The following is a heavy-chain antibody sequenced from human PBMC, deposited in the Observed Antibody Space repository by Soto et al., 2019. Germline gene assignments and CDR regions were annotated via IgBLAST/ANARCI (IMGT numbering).Heavy chain of an antibody. CDR1: GFTFSSYD. V-gene: IGHV3-30*18. CDR3: AKDEAVAGDYYYYYYGMDV. Sequence: GGSLRLSCAASGFTFSSYDMHWVRQAPGKGLEWVAVISYDGSNKYYADSVKGRFTISRDNSKNTLYLQMNSLRAEDTAVYYCAKDEAVAGDYYYYYYGMDVWGQGTTVTVSS. CDR2: ISYDGSNK. J-gene: IGHJ6*02. D-gene: IGHD6-19*01.